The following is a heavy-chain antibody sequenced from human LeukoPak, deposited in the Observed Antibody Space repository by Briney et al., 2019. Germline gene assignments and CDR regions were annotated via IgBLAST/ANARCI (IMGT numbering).Heavy chain of an antibody. D-gene: IGHD2-2*01. CDR2: IWYDGSNK. CDR3: AREAIDIVVVPAAPHFDY. J-gene: IGHJ4*02. CDR1: GFTFSSYG. Sequence: GGSQRLSCAASGFTFSSYGMHWVRQAPGKGLEWVAVIWYDGSNKYYADSVKGRFTISRDNSKNTLYLQMNSLRAEDTAVYYCAREAIDIVVVPAAPHFDYWGQGTLVTVSS. V-gene: IGHV3-33*01.